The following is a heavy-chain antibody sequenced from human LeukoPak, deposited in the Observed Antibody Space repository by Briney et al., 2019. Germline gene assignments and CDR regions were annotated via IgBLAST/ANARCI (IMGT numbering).Heavy chain of an antibody. D-gene: IGHD6-13*01. J-gene: IGHJ4*02. CDR2: INPDSGGT. CDR3: VRDLFFAAAEREGDDY. Sequence: GASVKVSCKASGYGFTGYFMHWVRQAPGQGLEWMGWINPDSGGTNYAQKFRGRVTLTRDTSIYTAYMELSRLRSDDTAVYYCVRDLFFAAAEREGDDYWGQGTLDTVSS. CDR1: GYGFTGYF. V-gene: IGHV1-2*02.